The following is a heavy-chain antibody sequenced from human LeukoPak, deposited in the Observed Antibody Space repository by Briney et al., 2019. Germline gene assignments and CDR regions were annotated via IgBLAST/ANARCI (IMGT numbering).Heavy chain of an antibody. CDR2: INHSGST. CDR3: ARRGSWHPRNAFDI. J-gene: IGHJ3*02. CDR1: GGSFSGYY. D-gene: IGHD6-6*01. Sequence: SETLSLTCAVYGGSFSGYYWSWIRQPPGKGLEWIGEINHSGSTNYNPSLKSRVTISVDTSKNQFSLKLSSVTAADTAVYYCARRGSWHPRNAFDIWGQGTMVTVSS. V-gene: IGHV4-34*01.